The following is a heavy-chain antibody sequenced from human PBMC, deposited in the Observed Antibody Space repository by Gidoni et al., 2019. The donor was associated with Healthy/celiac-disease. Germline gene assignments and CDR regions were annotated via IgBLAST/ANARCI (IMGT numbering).Heavy chain of an antibody. CDR3: ARDHRYYYYGMDV. Sequence: QVQLVESGGGVVQPGRSLRLSCAASAFTFSSYGMHWVRQAPGKGLEWVAVIWYDGSNKYYAGSVKGRFTISRDNSKNTLYLQMNSLRAEDTAVYYCARDHRYYYYGMDVWGQGTTVTVSS. CDR1: AFTFSSYG. CDR2: IWYDGSNK. V-gene: IGHV3-33*01. J-gene: IGHJ6*02.